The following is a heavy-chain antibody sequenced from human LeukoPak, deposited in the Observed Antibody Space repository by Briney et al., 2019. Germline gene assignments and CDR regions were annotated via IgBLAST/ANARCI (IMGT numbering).Heavy chain of an antibody. CDR1: GGSISSSNW. Sequence: SGTLSLTCAVSGGSISSSNWWSWVRQPPGKGLEWIGEIYHSGSNNYNPSLKSRVTISVDKSKNQFSLKLSSVTAADTAVYYCTASLLGYGMDVWGQGTTVTVSS. V-gene: IGHV4-4*02. CDR2: IYHSGSN. J-gene: IGHJ6*02. D-gene: IGHD3-16*01. CDR3: TASLLGYGMDV.